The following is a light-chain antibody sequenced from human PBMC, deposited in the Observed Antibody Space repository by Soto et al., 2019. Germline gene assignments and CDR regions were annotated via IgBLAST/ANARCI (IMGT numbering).Light chain of an antibody. CDR1: QTVDSTF. V-gene: IGKV3-20*01. CDR2: AAS. J-gene: IGKJ2*01. CDR3: QHYRDSVYT. Sequence: EIVLTQSPAVLSLSPGQRATLSCRASQTVDSTFFNWFQQRPGQAPRLIIYAASTRATGIPDRFSASGFGTEFTLTINRLEPEEFAVYSCQHYRDSVYTFGTGTKLAVK.